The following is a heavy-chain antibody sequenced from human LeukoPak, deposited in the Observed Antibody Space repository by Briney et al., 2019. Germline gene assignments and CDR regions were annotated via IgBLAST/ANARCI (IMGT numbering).Heavy chain of an antibody. CDR1: GGSFSGYY. V-gene: IGHV4-34*01. CDR2: IYFTGST. D-gene: IGHD3-3*01. CDR3: ARVGVDFWSGYQGVIDY. Sequence: PSETLSLTCAVYGGSFSGYYWRWIRQPPGKGLQWIGSIYFTGSTYYNPSLKSRVTISVDTSKTQFSLKLSSVSAADTAVYYCARVGVDFWSGYQGVIDYWGQGTLVTVSS. J-gene: IGHJ4*02.